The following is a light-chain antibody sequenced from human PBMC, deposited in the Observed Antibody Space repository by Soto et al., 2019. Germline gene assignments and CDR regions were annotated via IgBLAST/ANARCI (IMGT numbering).Light chain of an antibody. Sequence: IEMTQYPTTLSSSLGDRVTITCRASQSISSWLAWYQQKAGKAPKLLIYDASTLESGVPSRFSDSGSGTEFTLTITSMQPDDFATYYCQQYNIYSTFGQGTKV. CDR1: QSISSW. J-gene: IGKJ1*01. V-gene: IGKV1-5*01. CDR3: QQYNIYST. CDR2: DAS.